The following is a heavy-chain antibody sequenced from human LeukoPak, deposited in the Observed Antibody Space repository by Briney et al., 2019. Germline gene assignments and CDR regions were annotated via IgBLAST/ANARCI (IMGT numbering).Heavy chain of an antibody. CDR1: GGSFSGYY. CDR3: ARHILGYCSSTSCYSNWFDP. CDR2: INHSGSS. Sequence: PSETLSLTCAVYGGSFSGYYWSWIRQPPGKGLEWIGEINHSGSSNYNPSLKSRVTISVDTSKNQFSLKLSSVTAADTAVYYCARHILGYCSSTSCYSNWFDPWGKGTLVTVSS. V-gene: IGHV4-34*01. J-gene: IGHJ5*02. D-gene: IGHD2-2*02.